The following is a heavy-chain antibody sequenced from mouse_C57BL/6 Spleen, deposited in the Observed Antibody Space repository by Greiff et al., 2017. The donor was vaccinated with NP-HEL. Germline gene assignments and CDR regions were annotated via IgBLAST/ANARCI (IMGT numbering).Heavy chain of an antibody. Sequence: EVKLVESGGGLVKPGGSLKLSCAASGFTFSSYTMSWVRQTPEKRLEWVATISGGGGNTYYPDSVKGRFTISRDNAKNTLYLQMSSLRSEDTAWYYCARHTPTGSSWGIFDYWGQGTTLTVSS. D-gene: IGHD1-1*01. CDR3: ARHTPTGSSWGIFDY. CDR1: GFTFSSYT. V-gene: IGHV5-9*01. J-gene: IGHJ2*01. CDR2: ISGGGGNT.